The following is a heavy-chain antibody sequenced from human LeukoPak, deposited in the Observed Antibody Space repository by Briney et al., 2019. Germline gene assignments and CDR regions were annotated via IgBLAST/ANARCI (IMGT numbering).Heavy chain of an antibody. D-gene: IGHD1-26*01. CDR2: ISSSSSYI. J-gene: IGHJ4*02. Sequence: GGSLRLSCAASGFTFSSYSMNWIRQAPGKGLEWVSSISSSSSYIYYADSVKGRFTISRDNSKNTLYLQMNSLRAEDTALYFCAQWSRYFDYWGQGTLVTVSS. CDR3: AQWSRYFDY. CDR1: GFTFSSYS. V-gene: IGHV3-21*04.